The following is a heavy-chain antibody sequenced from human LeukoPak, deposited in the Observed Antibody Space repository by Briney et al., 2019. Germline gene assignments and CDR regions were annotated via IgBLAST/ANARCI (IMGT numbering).Heavy chain of an antibody. CDR3: AKAFTKTFLEWLQKAWFDP. V-gene: IGHV3-23*01. J-gene: IGHJ5*02. CDR1: GFTFSSYA. Sequence: GGSLRLSCAASGFTFSSYAMSWVRQAPGKGLEWVSAISGSGGSTYYADSVKGRFTISRDNSKNTLYLQMNSLRAEDTAVYYCAKAFTKTFLEWLQKAWFDPWGQGTLVTVPS. CDR2: ISGSGGST. D-gene: IGHD3-3*01.